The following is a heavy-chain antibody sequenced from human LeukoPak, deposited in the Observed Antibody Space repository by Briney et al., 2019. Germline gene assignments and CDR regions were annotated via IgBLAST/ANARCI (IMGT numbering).Heavy chain of an antibody. V-gene: IGHV4-4*02. D-gene: IGHD6-6*01. CDR2: IYHSGST. CDR3: ARKGAARPDYAFDI. Sequence: PSGTLSLTCAVSGGSISSSNWWSWVRQPPGKGLEWIGEIYHSGSTNYNPSLKSRVTISVDKSKNQFSLKLSSVTAADTAVYYCARKGAARPDYAFDIWGQGTMVTVSS. CDR1: GGSISSSNW. J-gene: IGHJ3*02.